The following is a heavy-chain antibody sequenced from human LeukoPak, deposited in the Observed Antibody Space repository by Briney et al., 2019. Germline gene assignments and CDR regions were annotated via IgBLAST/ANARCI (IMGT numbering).Heavy chain of an antibody. Sequence: ASVKVSCKASGYTFTSYAMHWVRQAPGQRLEWMGWINAGNGNTKYSQKFQGRVTITRDTSASTAYMELSSLRSEDTAVYYCARRARIAADDGPNWFDPWGQGTLVTVSS. CDR1: GYTFTSYA. CDR3: ARRARIAADDGPNWFDP. J-gene: IGHJ5*02. V-gene: IGHV1-3*01. D-gene: IGHD6-13*01. CDR2: INAGNGNT.